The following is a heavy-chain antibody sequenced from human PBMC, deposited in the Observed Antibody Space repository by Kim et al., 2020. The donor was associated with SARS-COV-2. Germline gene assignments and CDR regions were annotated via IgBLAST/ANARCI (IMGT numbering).Heavy chain of an antibody. Sequence: GGSLRLSCAASGFTFSSYAMSWVRQAPGKGLEWVSAITDSGGRTYYADSVKGRFTISRDNSKNTLYLQMNSLRAEDTALYYCAKIGSYAILDDAVDDPWGQGTLVTVSS. CDR3: AKIGSYAILDDAVDDP. CDR1: GFTFSSYA. J-gene: IGHJ5*02. D-gene: IGHD3-3*01. CDR2: ITDSGGRT. V-gene: IGHV3-23*01.